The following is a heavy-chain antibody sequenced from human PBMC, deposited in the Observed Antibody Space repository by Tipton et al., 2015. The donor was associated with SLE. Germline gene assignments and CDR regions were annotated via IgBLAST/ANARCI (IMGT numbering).Heavy chain of an antibody. D-gene: IGHD2-2*01. Sequence: KPSETLSLTCAVYGGSVSGYFWSWIRQSPGRGLEWLGEINHGGGTNYNPSLKSRVTILIDTSKNQFSLNLNSVTAADTAVYYCARGYCSTGSCQRGYYFDYWGQGTLVTVSS. V-gene: IGHV4-34*01. J-gene: IGHJ4*02. CDR3: ARGYCSTGSCQRGYYFDY. CDR2: INHGGGT. CDR1: GGSVSGYF.